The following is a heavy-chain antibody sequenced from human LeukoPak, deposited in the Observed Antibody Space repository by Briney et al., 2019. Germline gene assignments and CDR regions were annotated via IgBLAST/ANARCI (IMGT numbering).Heavy chain of an antibody. V-gene: IGHV1-69*01. Sequence: SVKVSCKASGGTFSSYAISWVRQAPRQGLEWMGGIIPIFGTANYAQKFQGRVTITADESTSTAYMELSSLRSEDTAVYYCASVGRNPDIVVVPAAYYFDYWGQGTLVTVSS. CDR1: GGTFSSYA. CDR2: IIPIFGTA. D-gene: IGHD2-2*01. CDR3: ASVGRNPDIVVVPAAYYFDY. J-gene: IGHJ4*02.